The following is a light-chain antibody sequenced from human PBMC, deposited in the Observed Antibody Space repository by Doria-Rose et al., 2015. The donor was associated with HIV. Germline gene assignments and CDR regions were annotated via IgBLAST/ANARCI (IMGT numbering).Light chain of an antibody. Sequence: DLQITQSPSSLSASIGDRVTITCRASQTVSTYLNWFQQEPGKAPKLLIYAASRLQSGVPSRFSGSGSGTDFTLTISGLQTGDFATYYGQQTYSFPKWTGGRWKKVE. CDR3: QQTYSFPKWT. J-gene: IGKJ1*01. CDR2: AAS. V-gene: IGKV1-39*01. CDR1: QTVSTY.